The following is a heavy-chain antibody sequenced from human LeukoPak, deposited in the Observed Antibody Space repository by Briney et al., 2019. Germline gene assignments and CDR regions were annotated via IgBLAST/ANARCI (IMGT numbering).Heavy chain of an antibody. V-gene: IGHV4-61*02. CDR3: ARDHDYYDRGV. CDR1: GGSISSGSYY. CDR2: IYTSGST. J-gene: IGHJ4*02. Sequence: TSSQTLSLTCTVSGGSISSGSYYWSWIRQPAGKGLEWIGRIYTSGSTNYNPSLKSRVTISVDTSKNQFSLKLSSVTAADTAVYYCARDHDYYDRGVWGQGTLVTVSS. D-gene: IGHD3-22*01.